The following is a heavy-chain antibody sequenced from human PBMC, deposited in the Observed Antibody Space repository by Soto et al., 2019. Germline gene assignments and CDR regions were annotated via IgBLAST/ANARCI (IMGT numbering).Heavy chain of an antibody. CDR2: IKEDGSER. V-gene: IGHV3-7*01. J-gene: IGHJ6*02. Sequence: GGSLRLSCAVSGFSFGTYWMSWVRQAPGKGLEWLASIKEDGSERYYLDSVKGRFTISRDNAKDSLSLQMNSLRGEDTAVYYCAKDVVVGATTGLGDYYYYYGMDVWGQGTTVTVSS. CDR3: AKDVVVGATTGLGDYYYYYGMDV. D-gene: IGHD1-26*01. CDR1: GFSFGTYW.